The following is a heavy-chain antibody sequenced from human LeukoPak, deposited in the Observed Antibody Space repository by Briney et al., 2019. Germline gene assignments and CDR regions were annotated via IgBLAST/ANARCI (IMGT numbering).Heavy chain of an antibody. Sequence: ASVKVSCKASGYTFTGYYMHWVRQAPGQGLEWMGWINPNSGGTNYAQKFQGRVTMTRDTSISTAYMELSRLRSDDTAVYYCARSRYSSPIWFDPWGQGTLVTVSS. CDR1: GYTFTGYY. D-gene: IGHD6-13*01. CDR2: INPNSGGT. J-gene: IGHJ5*02. V-gene: IGHV1-2*02. CDR3: ARSRYSSPIWFDP.